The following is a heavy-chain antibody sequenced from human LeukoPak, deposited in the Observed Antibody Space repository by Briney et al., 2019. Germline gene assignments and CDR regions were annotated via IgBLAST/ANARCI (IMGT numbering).Heavy chain of an antibody. J-gene: IGHJ6*03. CDR1: GGSFSGYY. CDR3: ARGDIAVVPAAYYYYYYMDV. V-gene: IGHV4-34*01. CDR2: INHSGST. Sequence: SETLSLTCAVYGGSFSGYYWSWIRQPPGKGLEWIGEINHSGSTNYNPSLESRVTISVDTSKNQFSLKMNSVTAADTAVYYCARGDIAVVPAAYYYYYYMDVWGKGTTVTVSS. D-gene: IGHD2-2*01.